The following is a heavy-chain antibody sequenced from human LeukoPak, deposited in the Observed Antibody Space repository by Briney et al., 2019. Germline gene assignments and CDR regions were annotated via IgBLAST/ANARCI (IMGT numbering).Heavy chain of an antibody. CDR2: INAGNGNT. V-gene: IGHV1-3*01. D-gene: IGHD6-13*01. CDR1: GYTFTSYA. CDR3: ARDRGYSSSFDDY. Sequence: ASVKVSCKASGYTFTSYAMHWVRQAPGQGLEWMGWINAGNGNTKYSQKFQGRVTITRDTSASTAYMELSSLRSEDTAVYYCARDRGYSSSFDDYWGQGTLVTVSS. J-gene: IGHJ4*02.